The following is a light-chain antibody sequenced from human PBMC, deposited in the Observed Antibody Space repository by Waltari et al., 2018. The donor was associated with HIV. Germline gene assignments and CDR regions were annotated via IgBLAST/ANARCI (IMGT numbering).Light chain of an antibody. CDR3: SSFTTSGTWV. J-gene: IGLJ3*02. CDR1: SSNVGRYDR. Sequence: QSALTQPPSVSGSPGQSLAISCTGTSSNVGRYDRVSWYHQSPGTSPKRIVYEVSNRPSGVPGRFSGSKSGNTASLTISGLQPEDEADHYCSSFTTSGTWVFGGGTKLTVL. CDR2: EVS. V-gene: IGLV2-18*02.